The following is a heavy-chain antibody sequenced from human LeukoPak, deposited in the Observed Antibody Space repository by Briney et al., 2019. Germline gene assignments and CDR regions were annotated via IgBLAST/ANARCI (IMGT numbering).Heavy chain of an antibody. V-gene: IGHV4-38-2*01. CDR1: GYSFSSGYY. J-gene: IGHJ4*02. Sequence: NPSETLSLTCAVSGYSFSSGYYWGWIRQPPGKGLEWIGSIYHSGSTYYNPSLKSRVTISVDTSKNQFSLKLSSVTAADTAVYHCAIGPGYGSGWYLYWGQGTLVTVSS. CDR2: IYHSGST. D-gene: IGHD6-19*01. CDR3: AIGPGYGSGWYLY.